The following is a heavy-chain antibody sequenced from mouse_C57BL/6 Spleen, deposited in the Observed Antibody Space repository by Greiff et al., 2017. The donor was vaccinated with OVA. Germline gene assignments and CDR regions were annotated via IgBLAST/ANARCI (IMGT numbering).Heavy chain of an antibody. D-gene: IGHD3-2*02. CDR1: GFTFSSYG. V-gene: IGHV5-6*01. J-gene: IGHJ2*01. Sequence: EVQGVESGGDLVKPGGSLKLSCAASGFTFSSYGMSWVRQTPDKRLEWVATISSGGSYTYYPDSVKGRFTISRDNAKNTLYLQMSSLKSEDTAMYYCARLDSSGYVGGQGTTLTVSS. CDR3: ARLDSSGYV. CDR2: ISSGGSYT.